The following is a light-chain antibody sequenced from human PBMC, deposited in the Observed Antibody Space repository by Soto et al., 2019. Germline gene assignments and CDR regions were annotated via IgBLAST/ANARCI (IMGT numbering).Light chain of an antibody. V-gene: IGLV1-44*01. J-gene: IGLJ2*01. CDR1: SSNIKTNG. Sequence: QSVLTQPPSASGTPGQRVTISFSGGSSNIKTNGVSWYQQLPGAAPKLLIYSNNQRPSGAPDRFTGSKSGTSASLAIAGLQSEDEATYHCATWDDSLNGLIFGGGTQLTV. CDR2: SNN. CDR3: ATWDDSLNGLI.